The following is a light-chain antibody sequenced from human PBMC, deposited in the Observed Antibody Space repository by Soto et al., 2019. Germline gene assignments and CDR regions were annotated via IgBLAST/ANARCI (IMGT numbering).Light chain of an antibody. Sequence: EIVMTQSPATLSVSPVERATLSCRASQRISNNLAWYQQKPGQAPRLLIHGASTRATVIPARFSGSGSGTEFTLTISRLQSQDFAFYYCQQDNNWPPITFGQGTRLEIK. V-gene: IGKV3-15*01. CDR2: GAS. CDR3: QQDNNWPPIT. J-gene: IGKJ5*01. CDR1: QRISNN.